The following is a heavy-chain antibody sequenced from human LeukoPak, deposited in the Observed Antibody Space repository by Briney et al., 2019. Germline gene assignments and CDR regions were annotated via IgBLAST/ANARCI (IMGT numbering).Heavy chain of an antibody. CDR1: GYTFASYA. CDR2: INTNTGNP. Sequence: ASVKVSCKASGYTFASYAMNWVRQAPGQGLEWMGWINTNTGNPTYAQGFTGRFVFSLDTSVSTAYLQISSLKAEDTAVYYCARPNDILTGPKYYFDYWGQGTLVTVSS. V-gene: IGHV7-4-1*02. J-gene: IGHJ4*02. D-gene: IGHD3-9*01. CDR3: ARPNDILTGPKYYFDY.